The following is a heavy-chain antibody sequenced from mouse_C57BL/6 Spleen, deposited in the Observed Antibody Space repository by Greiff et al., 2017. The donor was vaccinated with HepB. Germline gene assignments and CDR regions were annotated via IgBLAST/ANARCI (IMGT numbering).Heavy chain of an antibody. D-gene: IGHD1-1*02. CDR3: ARGGLLFFDY. CDR1: GYTFTSYG. CDR2: IYPRSGNT. J-gene: IGHJ2*01. Sequence: VKLMESGAELARPGASVKLSCKASGYTFTSYGISWVKQRTGQGLEWIGEIYPRSGNTYYNEKFKGKATLTADKSSSTAYMELRSLTSEDSAVYFCARGGLLFFDYWGQGTTLTVSS. V-gene: IGHV1-81*01.